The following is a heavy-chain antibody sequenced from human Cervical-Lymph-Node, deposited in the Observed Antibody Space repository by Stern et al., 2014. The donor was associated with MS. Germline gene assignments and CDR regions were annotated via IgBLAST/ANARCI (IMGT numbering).Heavy chain of an antibody. CDR2: ISPLFGTA. V-gene: IGHV1-69*01. CDR1: GGSFSTIE. J-gene: IGHJ4*02. D-gene: IGHD6-13*01. Sequence: VQLVESGAEVKKPGSSVKVSCKTSGGSFSTIEISWVRQAPGHRLEWLGGISPLFGTANYAQKVQGRVTITADESTSTVNMEMRDLRSQDTAVYYCVRDQAGIAASWGQGTLVTVSS. CDR3: VRDQAGIAAS.